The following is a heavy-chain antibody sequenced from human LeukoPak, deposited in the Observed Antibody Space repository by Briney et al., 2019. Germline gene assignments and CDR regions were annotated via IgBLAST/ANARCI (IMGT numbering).Heavy chain of an antibody. CDR1: GFTVSSNY. CDR3: AAEGWFGDLFKDY. Sequence: GGSLRLSCAASGFTVSSNYMTWVHQAPGKGLEWVSVIYSGGGTYYADSVKGRFTISRDNSKNTLYLQMNSLRAEDTAVYYCAAEGWFGDLFKDYWGQGTLVSVSS. D-gene: IGHD3-10*01. CDR2: IYSGGGT. J-gene: IGHJ4*02. V-gene: IGHV3-53*01.